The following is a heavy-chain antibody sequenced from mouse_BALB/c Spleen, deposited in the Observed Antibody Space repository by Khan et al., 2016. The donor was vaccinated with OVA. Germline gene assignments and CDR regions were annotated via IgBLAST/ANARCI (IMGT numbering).Heavy chain of an antibody. V-gene: IGHV9-3-1*01. CDR1: GYTFTNYG. Sequence: QMQLKQSGPELKKPGETVKISCKASGYTFTNYGMNWVKQAPGKGLKWMGFINTYTGEPTYADDFKGRFAFSLETSASTAYLQINNLKNEDTSTYFCARVGYAGTMDYWGQGTSVTVSS. D-gene: IGHD2-14*01. J-gene: IGHJ4*01. CDR3: ARVGYAGTMDY. CDR2: INTYTGEP.